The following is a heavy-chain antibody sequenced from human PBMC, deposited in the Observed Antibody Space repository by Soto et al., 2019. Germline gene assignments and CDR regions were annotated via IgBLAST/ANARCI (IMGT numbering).Heavy chain of an antibody. J-gene: IGHJ6*02. Sequence: QVQLQESGPGLVKPSQTLSLTCTVSRGSISSADYYWNWIRQPPGKGLEWIGYIYYSGNAYYNPSLKSQISISVDTTKHQSSLKVNSVTAADTAVYYCARLGKLDKTLVGGVDVWGPGTTVTVSS. CDR3: ARLGKLDKTLVGGVDV. CDR1: RGSISSADYY. V-gene: IGHV4-30-4*01. D-gene: IGHD5-18*01. CDR2: IYYSGNA.